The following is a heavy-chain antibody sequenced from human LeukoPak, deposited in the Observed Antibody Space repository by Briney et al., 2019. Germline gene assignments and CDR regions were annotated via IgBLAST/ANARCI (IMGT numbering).Heavy chain of an antibody. Sequence: ASVKVSCKASGYTFTSYGISWVRQAPGQGLERMGWISAYNGNTNYAQKLQGRVTMTTDTSTSTAYMELRSLRSDDTAVYYCARVPVRYDILTGYYSDYWGQGTLVTVSS. CDR1: GYTFTSYG. J-gene: IGHJ4*02. V-gene: IGHV1-18*01. CDR2: ISAYNGNT. CDR3: ARVPVRYDILTGYYSDY. D-gene: IGHD3-9*01.